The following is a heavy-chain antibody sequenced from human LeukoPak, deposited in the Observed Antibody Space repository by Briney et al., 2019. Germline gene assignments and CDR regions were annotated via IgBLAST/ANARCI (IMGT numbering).Heavy chain of an antibody. Sequence: PGGSLRLSCAASGFTFSSYWMHWVRQAPGKGLVWVSRINSDGSSTSYADSVKGRFTISRDNAKNTLYLQMNSLRAEDTAVYYCASLTSHRYCSGGSCYGWGQGTLVTVSS. CDR2: INSDGSST. J-gene: IGHJ4*02. CDR1: GFTFSSYW. V-gene: IGHV3-74*01. D-gene: IGHD2-15*01. CDR3: ASLTSHRYCSGGSCYG.